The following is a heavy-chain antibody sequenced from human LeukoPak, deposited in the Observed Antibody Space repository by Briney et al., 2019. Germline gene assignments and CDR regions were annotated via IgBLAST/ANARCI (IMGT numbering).Heavy chain of an antibody. J-gene: IGHJ3*02. CDR1: GXTFSTYA. CDR2: VRGSGTRT. V-gene: IGHV3-23*01. D-gene: IGHD3-10*01. CDR3: AKGLNAYGSGSYSHLDAFDI. Sequence: GGSLRLSCAASGXTFSTYAMSWVRQAPGKGLEWVSGVRGSGTRTDYADSVKGRFTISRDNSRNTLFLQMNSLRAEDTAVYYCAKGLNAYGSGSYSHLDAFDIWGQGTMVTVSS.